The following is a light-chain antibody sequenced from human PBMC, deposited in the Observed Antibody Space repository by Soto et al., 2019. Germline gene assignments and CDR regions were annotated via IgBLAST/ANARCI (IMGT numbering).Light chain of an antibody. V-gene: IGLV1-47*02. CDR1: SSNSGANY. CDR3: AAWADSLSGYV. Sequence: QAVLTQPPSASVTPGQRVTISFSVSSSNSGANYVYWYQHLPGTAPKLLIHSNNQRPSGVPDRFSRSKPGTSASLPISGLRSDDEADYYCAAWADSLSGYVFGTGTKVTVL. J-gene: IGLJ1*01. CDR2: SNN.